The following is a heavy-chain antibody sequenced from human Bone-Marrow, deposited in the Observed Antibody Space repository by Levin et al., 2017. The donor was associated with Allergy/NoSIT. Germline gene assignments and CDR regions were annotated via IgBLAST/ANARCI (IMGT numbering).Heavy chain of an antibody. CDR1: GFTFDDYA. CDR2: ISWNSGSI. CDR3: AKAYRYCSGGSCYSGSYYYYMDV. Sequence: PGGSLRLSCAASGFTFDDYAMHWVRQAPGKGLEWVSGISWNSGSIGYADSVKGRFTISRDNAKNSLYLQMNSLRAEDTALYYCAKAYRYCSGGSCYSGSYYYYMDVWGKGTTVTVSS. J-gene: IGHJ6*03. V-gene: IGHV3-9*01. D-gene: IGHD2-15*01.